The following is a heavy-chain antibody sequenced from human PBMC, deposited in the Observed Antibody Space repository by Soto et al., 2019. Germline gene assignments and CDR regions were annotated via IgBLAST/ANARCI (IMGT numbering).Heavy chain of an antibody. D-gene: IGHD6-19*01. CDR3: ARGRGSGWYRGYYFDY. CDR2: INAGNGNT. V-gene: IGHV1-3*01. CDR1: GYTFTSYA. Sequence: GASVKVSCKASGYTFTSYAMHWVRQAPGQRLEWMGWINAGNGNTKYSQKFQGRVTITRDTSASTAYMELSSLRSEDTTVYYCARGRGSGWYRGYYFDYWGQGTLVTVSS. J-gene: IGHJ4*02.